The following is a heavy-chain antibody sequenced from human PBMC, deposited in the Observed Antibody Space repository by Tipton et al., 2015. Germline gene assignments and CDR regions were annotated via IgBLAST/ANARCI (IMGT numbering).Heavy chain of an antibody. Sequence: LRLSCAVSAYSISSDYYWGWIRQPPGKGLEWIGSISHSGNTYYNPSLKSRVTMSRDTSKNQFSLTLNSVTAADTAVYYCARDLEHGMDVWGQGTTVTVSS. V-gene: IGHV4-38-2*02. CDR3: ARDLEHGMDV. D-gene: IGHD5-24*01. CDR1: AYSISSDYY. J-gene: IGHJ6*02. CDR2: ISHSGNT.